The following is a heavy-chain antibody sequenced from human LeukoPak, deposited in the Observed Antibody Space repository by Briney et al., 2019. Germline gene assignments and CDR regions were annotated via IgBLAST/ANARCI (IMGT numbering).Heavy chain of an antibody. CDR3: ARDVVGYYDSSGYYLSASDI. J-gene: IGHJ3*02. V-gene: IGHV3-21*01. Sequence: GGSLRLSCAASGFTFSSYAMSWVRQAPGKGLEWVSSISSSSSYIFNADSVKGRFSISRDNAKNSLFLQMNTLRAEDTAVYYCARDVVGYYDSSGYYLSASDIWGQGTMVTVSS. D-gene: IGHD3-22*01. CDR2: ISSSSSYI. CDR1: GFTFSSYA.